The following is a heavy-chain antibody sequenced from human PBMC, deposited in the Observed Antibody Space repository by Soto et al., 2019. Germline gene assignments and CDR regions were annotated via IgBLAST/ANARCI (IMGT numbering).Heavy chain of an antibody. D-gene: IGHD3-10*01. CDR2: IIPMFGTT. J-gene: IGHJ4*02. Sequence: ASVKVSCKASGGTFRGYAISWVRQAPGQGLEWMGGIIPMFGTTNYAQKFQGRVTVAADESTTTAYMELSSLRSEDTAVYFCASHRTYYYGSGSYYYFDYWGQGALVTVSS. CDR3: ASHRTYYYGSGSYYYFDY. V-gene: IGHV1-69*13. CDR1: GGTFRGYA.